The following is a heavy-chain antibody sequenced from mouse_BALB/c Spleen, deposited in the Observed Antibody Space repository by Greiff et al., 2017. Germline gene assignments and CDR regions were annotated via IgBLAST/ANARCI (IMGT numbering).Heavy chain of an antibody. Sequence: EVKLVESGGGLVKPGGSLKLSCAASGFTFSSYAMSWVRQTPEKRLEWVASISSGGSTYYPDSVKGRFTISRDNARNILYLQMSSLRSEDTAMYYCARGSLLRLYYYAMDYWGQGTSVTVSS. CDR1: GFTFSSYA. CDR3: ARGSLLRLYYYAMDY. J-gene: IGHJ4*01. V-gene: IGHV5-6-5*01. D-gene: IGHD1-2*01. CDR2: ISSGGST.